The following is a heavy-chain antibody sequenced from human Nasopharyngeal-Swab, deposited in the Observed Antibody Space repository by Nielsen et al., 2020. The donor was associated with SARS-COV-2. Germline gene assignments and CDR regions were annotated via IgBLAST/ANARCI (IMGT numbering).Heavy chain of an antibody. D-gene: IGHD2-2*01. Sequence: GESLKISCTTSGFTSGDYAMSWVRQAPGKGLEWVGFIRSEANGGTAEYAVSVEGRFSISRDDPKSIAYLQMNSLKTEDTAVYYCTGYSTIFYWGQGTLVTVSS. CDR1: GFTSGDYA. CDR2: IRSEANGGTA. V-gene: IGHV3-49*04. CDR3: TGYSTIFY. J-gene: IGHJ4*02.